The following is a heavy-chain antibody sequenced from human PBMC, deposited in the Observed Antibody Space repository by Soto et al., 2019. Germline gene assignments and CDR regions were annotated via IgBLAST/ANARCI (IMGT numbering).Heavy chain of an antibody. J-gene: IGHJ3*02. Sequence: PGGSLRLSCAASGFTFSNYGVHWVRQAPGKGLEWVAVIWYDGSSEYYTESVEGRFTISRDNSKNTPYLQMNSLRAEDTAVYYCARVPGSGTYYDNRIANDAFDIWGQGTMVTVSS. CDR2: IWYDGSSE. D-gene: IGHD3-10*01. V-gene: IGHV3-33*01. CDR1: GFTFSNYG. CDR3: ARVPGSGTYYDNRIANDAFDI.